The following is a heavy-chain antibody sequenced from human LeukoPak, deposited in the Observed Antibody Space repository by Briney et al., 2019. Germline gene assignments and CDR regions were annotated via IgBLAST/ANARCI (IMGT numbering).Heavy chain of an antibody. D-gene: IGHD4-17*01. Sequence: GESLRLSCAASGLTISGHWMAWVRQAPGKGLEWVAGIKEDGSEAHYVDSVKGRFTISRDNAKNSLYLQMNSLRAEDTAVYYCARDAGFTYGDYGYWGQGTLVTVSS. CDR1: GLTISGHW. J-gene: IGHJ4*02. CDR3: ARDAGFTYGDYGY. V-gene: IGHV3-7*01. CDR2: IKEDGSEA.